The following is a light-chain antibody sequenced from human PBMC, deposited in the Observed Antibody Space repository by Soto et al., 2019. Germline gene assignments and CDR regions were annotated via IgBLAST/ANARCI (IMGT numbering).Light chain of an antibody. CDR3: SPYTSRSTIPYV. CDR2: DVS. J-gene: IGLJ1*01. Sequence: QSVLTQPASVSGSPGQSITISCTGTSSDVGGYNYVSWYQQHPGKAPKLMIYDVSNRPSGVSNRFSGSKSGNTASLTISGLQAEDEADYYCSPYTSRSTIPYVFGTGTRSPS. V-gene: IGLV2-14*01. CDR1: SSDVGGYNY.